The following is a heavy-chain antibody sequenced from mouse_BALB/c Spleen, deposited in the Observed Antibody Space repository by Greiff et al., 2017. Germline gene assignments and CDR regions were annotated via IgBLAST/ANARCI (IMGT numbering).Heavy chain of an antibody. D-gene: IGHD1-1*02. CDR2: ISYDGSN. J-gene: IGHJ3*01. V-gene: IGHV3-6*02. Sequence: EVKLVESGPGLVKPSQSLSLTCSVTGYSITSGYYWNWIRQFPGNKLEWMGYISYDGSNNYNPSLKNRISITRDTSKNQFFLKLNSVTTEDTATYYCARMGYYDGAYWGQGTLVTVSA. CDR3: ARMGYYDGAY. CDR1: GYSITSGYY.